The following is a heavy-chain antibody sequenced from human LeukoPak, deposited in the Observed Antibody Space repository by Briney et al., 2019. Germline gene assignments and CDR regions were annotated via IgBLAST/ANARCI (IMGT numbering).Heavy chain of an antibody. CDR1: GDSISSSNCY. CDR3: ARVPEYSSGWYRTAHHFDY. V-gene: IGHV4-39*07. Sequence: SETLSLTCTVSGDSISSSNCYWGWIRQPPGKGLEWIGSIYFSGGTYYNASLKSRVTISVDTSKNQFSLKLSSVTAADTAVYYCARVPEYSSGWYRTAHHFDYWGQGTLVTVSS. CDR2: IYFSGGT. J-gene: IGHJ4*02. D-gene: IGHD6-19*01.